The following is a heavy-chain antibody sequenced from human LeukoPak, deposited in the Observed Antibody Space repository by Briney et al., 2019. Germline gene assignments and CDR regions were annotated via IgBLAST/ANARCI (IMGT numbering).Heavy chain of an antibody. J-gene: IGHJ4*02. CDR2: VHLSGRT. V-gene: IGHV4-4*02. CDR1: GGSISTTNW. CDR3: AREGGPYRPLDY. Sequence: PSGTLSLTCSVSGGSISTTNWWTWVRQPPGEGLEWIGEVHLSGRTHYNPSLESRVTMSVDMSENHISLRLTSVTAADTAVYYCAREGGPYRPLDYSGQGTLVTVSS.